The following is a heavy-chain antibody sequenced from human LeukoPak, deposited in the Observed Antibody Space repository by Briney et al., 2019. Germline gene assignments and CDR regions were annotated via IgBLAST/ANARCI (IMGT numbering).Heavy chain of an antibody. Sequence: HPGGSLRLSCAASGLTAGDYYMDWVRQTPGKGLEWVGRSRNKGNSYSTDFAATVKGRFTISGDESKNSLFLQMNGLKIEDTAVYYCVRVQTGGAFDIWGQGTMVTVST. CDR1: GLTAGDYY. CDR2: SRNKGNSYST. J-gene: IGHJ3*02. V-gene: IGHV3-72*01. D-gene: IGHD1-1*01. CDR3: VRVQTGGAFDI.